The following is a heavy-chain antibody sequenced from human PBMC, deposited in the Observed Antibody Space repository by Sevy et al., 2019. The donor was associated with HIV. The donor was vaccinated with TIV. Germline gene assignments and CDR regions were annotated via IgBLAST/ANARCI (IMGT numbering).Heavy chain of an antibody. V-gene: IGHV1-24*01. D-gene: IGHD3-22*01. J-gene: IGHJ4*02. Sequence: ASVKVSCKVSGYTLTQLSMHWVRQAPGKGLECMGSFDPEDGETLYAQKFQGRVTMTEDTSTDTAYMELRSLRSEDTAVYYCATTKDYYDSSGSPFDYWGQGTLVTVSS. CDR1: GYTLTQLS. CDR2: FDPEDGET. CDR3: ATTKDYYDSSGSPFDY.